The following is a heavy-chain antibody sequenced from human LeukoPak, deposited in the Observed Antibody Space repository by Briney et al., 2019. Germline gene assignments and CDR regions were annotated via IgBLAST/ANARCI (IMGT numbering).Heavy chain of an antibody. D-gene: IGHD1-26*01. CDR3: ASSRYTGSYSTIDF. CDR1: GGSISSYY. CDR2: ISYSGST. Sequence: SETLSLTCTVSGGSISSYYWSWIRQPPGKGLEWIGYISYSGSTNYNPSLKSRVTISLDTSKNQFSLKLSSVTAADTAMHYCASSRYTGSYSTIDFWGQGTLVTVSS. J-gene: IGHJ4*02. V-gene: IGHV4-59*01.